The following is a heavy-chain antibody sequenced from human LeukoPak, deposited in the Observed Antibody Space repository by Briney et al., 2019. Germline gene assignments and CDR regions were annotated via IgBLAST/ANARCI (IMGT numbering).Heavy chain of an antibody. V-gene: IGHV4-59*01. CDR3: ARVLLSNYDFWSGYSNWFDP. CDR2: VYYSGTT. D-gene: IGHD3-3*01. CDR1: GGSISSYY. Sequence: SETLSLTCTVSGGSISSYYWSWIRQPPGKGLEWIGYVYYSGTTNYNPSLKSRVSISVDTSKNQFSLKLSSVTAADTAVYYCARVLLSNYDFWSGYSNWFDPWGQGTLVTVSS. J-gene: IGHJ5*02.